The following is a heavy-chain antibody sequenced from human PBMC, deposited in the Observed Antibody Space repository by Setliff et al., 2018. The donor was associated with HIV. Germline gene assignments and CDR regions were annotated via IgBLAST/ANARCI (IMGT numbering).Heavy chain of an antibody. CDR1: GFTFSGSP. CDR3: TRPQYFYDIGGSDY. D-gene: IGHD3-22*01. Sequence: GGSLRLSCAASGFTFSGSPIHWVRQASGKGLEWLGRIKTRADNYATAYAASVKGRFTISRDDPMNTAYLQMNSLKIEDTAVYYCTRPQYFYDIGGSDYWGQGTLVTVSS. V-gene: IGHV3-73*01. CDR2: IKTRADNYAT. J-gene: IGHJ4*02.